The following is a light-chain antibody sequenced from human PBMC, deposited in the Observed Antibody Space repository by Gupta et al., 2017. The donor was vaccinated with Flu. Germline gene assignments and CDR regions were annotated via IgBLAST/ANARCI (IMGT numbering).Light chain of an antibody. J-gene: IGKJ2*01. Sequence: GSPSLAPGGSSTITCSGSQSVNNRLLTWYQQKPGQAPKLLIYGASSRATGIPERFSGSGSGTDFTLTIRRLEPEDFAVYYCQQYDSTAYTFGQGTKLEIK. CDR3: QQYDSTAYT. V-gene: IGKV3-20*01. CDR2: GAS. CDR1: QSVNNRL.